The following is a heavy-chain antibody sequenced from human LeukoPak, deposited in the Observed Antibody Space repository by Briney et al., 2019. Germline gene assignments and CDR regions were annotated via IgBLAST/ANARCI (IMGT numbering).Heavy chain of an antibody. CDR2: INPNSGGT. Sequence: ASVKVSCKASGYTFTGYYMHWVRQAPGQGLEWMGWINPNSGGTNYAQKFQGRVTMTRDTSISTAYMELSRLRSDGTAVYYCARDYDYGENFDYWGQGTLVTVSS. J-gene: IGHJ4*02. D-gene: IGHD4-17*01. CDR3: ARDYDYGENFDY. V-gene: IGHV1-2*02. CDR1: GYTFTGYY.